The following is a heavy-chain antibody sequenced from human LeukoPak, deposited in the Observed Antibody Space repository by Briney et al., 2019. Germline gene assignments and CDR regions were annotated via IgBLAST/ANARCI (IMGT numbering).Heavy chain of an antibody. D-gene: IGHD4-17*01. CDR2: IYYSGNT. CDR1: GGSISSSSYY. Sequence: SETLSLTCTVSGGSISSSSYYWGWIRQPPGKGLEWIGTIYYSGNTYYNPSLKSRVTISVDTSKNQFSLKLSSVTAADTAVYYCAREGPGYGDYGFDYWGQGTLVTVSS. V-gene: IGHV4-39*07. J-gene: IGHJ4*02. CDR3: AREGPGYGDYGFDY.